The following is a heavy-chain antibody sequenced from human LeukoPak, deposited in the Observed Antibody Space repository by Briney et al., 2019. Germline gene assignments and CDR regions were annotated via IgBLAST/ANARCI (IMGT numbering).Heavy chain of an antibody. CDR1: GASTAPLY. CDR3: ARGGVAAKCYFDY. CDR2: IYDSWAA. V-gene: IGHV4-59*11. J-gene: IGHJ4*02. D-gene: IGHD6-13*01. Sequence: PETLSLTCTVSGASTAPLYWSWIRPAPGQALGFIWYIYDSWAADYIPSVRGRVTLSVDTSKNQFSLKLTAVTAADTAVYYCARGGVAAKCYFDYWGQGILVTVSS.